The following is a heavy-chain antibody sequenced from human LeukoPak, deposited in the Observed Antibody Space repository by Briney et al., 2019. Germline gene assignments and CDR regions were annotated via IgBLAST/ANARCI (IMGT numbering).Heavy chain of an antibody. CDR1: GFTFSSCA. V-gene: IGHV3-30*04. D-gene: IGHD5-24*01. Sequence: GGSLRLSCAASGFTFSSCAMHWVRQAPGKGLEWVAVISYDGSNKYYADSVKGRFTISRDNSKNTLYLQMNSLRAEETAVYYCARGRWLQSVYFDYWGQGTLVTVSS. CDR2: ISYDGSNK. CDR3: ARGRWLQSVYFDY. J-gene: IGHJ4*02.